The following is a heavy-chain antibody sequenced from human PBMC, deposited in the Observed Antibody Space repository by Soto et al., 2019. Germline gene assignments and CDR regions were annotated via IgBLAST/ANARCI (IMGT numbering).Heavy chain of an antibody. Sequence: SETLSLTCTVSGGSINTINNYWSWIRQPPGKGLEWIGFISYSGSTYYNPSLMSRLTISLDTSTNRFSLKLTSVTAADTAVYYCAREEAARIERWFDPRGQGTLVTVSS. CDR1: GGSINTINNY. D-gene: IGHD6-6*01. J-gene: IGHJ5*02. CDR2: ISYSGST. V-gene: IGHV4-30-4*01. CDR3: AREEAARIERWFDP.